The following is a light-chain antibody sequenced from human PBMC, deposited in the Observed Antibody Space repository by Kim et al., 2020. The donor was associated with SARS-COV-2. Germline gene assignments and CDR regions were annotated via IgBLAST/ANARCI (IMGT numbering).Light chain of an antibody. CDR1: QSISTD. V-gene: IGKV1-39*01. CDR3: QQSYTTPLT. CDR2: AAS. J-gene: IGKJ4*01. Sequence: AAVGDRVIISCRASQSISTDLNWFQQKPGKAPKVLIYAASSLQSGVPSRFIGSGSGTDFTLTISSLEPEDFATYFCQQSYTTPLTFGGGTKVDIK.